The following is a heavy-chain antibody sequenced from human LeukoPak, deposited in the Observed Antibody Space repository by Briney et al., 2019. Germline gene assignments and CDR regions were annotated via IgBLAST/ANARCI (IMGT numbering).Heavy chain of an antibody. CDR1: GFTFSTYV. V-gene: IGHV3-23*01. Sequence: GGSLRLSCAASGFTFSTYVMNWFRQAPGKGLEWVSTISVGAEYIFYADSVKGRFAISRDDSNNALYLQMHSLRAEDTALYYCASGPPFLKYFEYWGQGTLVTVSS. J-gene: IGHJ4*02. D-gene: IGHD3-3*01. CDR2: ISVGAEYI. CDR3: ASGPPFLKYFEY.